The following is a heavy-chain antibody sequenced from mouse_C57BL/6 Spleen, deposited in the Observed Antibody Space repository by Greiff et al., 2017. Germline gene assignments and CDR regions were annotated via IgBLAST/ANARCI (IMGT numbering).Heavy chain of an antibody. J-gene: IGHJ1*03. CDR2: IWSGGST. V-gene: IGHV2-2*01. D-gene: IGHD1-1*01. Sequence: VKLMESGPGLVQPSQSLSITCTVSGFSLTSYGVHWVRQSPGKGLEWLGVIWSGGSTDYNAAFISRLSISKDNSKSQVFFKMNSLQADDTAIYYCARTWGTTVVDWYFDVWGTGTTVTVSS. CDR3: ARTWGTTVVDWYFDV. CDR1: GFSLTSYG.